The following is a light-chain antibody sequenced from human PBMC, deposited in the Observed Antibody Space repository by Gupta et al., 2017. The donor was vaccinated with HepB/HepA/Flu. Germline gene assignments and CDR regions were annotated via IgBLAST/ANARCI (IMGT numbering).Light chain of an antibody. V-gene: IGKV3-11*01. Sequence: EIVLTQSPATLSLSPGERATLSCRASQSVNSYLAWYQHKPGQAPRLLIYDASNRATCIPARFSGSGSGTDFTLTISSLGPEDFAVYYCQQRSRTFGQWTKLEIK. CDR2: DAS. CDR1: QSVNSY. J-gene: IGKJ2*01. CDR3: QQRSRT.